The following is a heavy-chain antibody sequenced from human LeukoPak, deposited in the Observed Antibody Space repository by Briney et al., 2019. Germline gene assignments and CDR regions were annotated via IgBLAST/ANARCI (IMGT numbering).Heavy chain of an antibody. Sequence: GGSLRLSCAASGFTFSSYEMNWVRQAPGKGLEWVSYINSSGSTIYYADSVKGRFPISRDNARNSLYLQMNSLRAKDTAVYYCAELGITMIGGVWGKGTTVTISS. CDR3: AELGITMIGGV. V-gene: IGHV3-48*03. CDR1: GFTFSSYE. J-gene: IGHJ6*04. D-gene: IGHD3-10*02. CDR2: INSSGSTI.